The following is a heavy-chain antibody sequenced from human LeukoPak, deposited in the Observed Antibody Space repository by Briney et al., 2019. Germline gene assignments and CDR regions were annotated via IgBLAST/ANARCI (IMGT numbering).Heavy chain of an antibody. CDR2: ISGGGGST. CDR3: AKDRYCGGGTCYWSYFDY. CDR1: GFTFRTYA. V-gene: IGHV3-23*01. Sequence: GGSLRLSCAASGFTFRTYAISWVRQAPGKGLEWVSAISGGGGSTYYADSVKGRFTISRDNSKNALFLQMNSLRAEDTAIYYCAKDRYCGGGTCYWSYFDYWGQGTLVTVSS. D-gene: IGHD2-15*01. J-gene: IGHJ4*02.